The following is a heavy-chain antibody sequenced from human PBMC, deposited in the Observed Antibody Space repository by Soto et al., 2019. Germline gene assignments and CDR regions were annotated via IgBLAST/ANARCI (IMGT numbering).Heavy chain of an antibody. CDR2: ISYDGSNK. Sequence: GGSLRLSWAASEFNFRSYGMHWVRQAPGKGLEWVAVISYDGSNKYYADSVKGRFTISRDNSKNTLYLQMNSLRAEDTAVYYCAKDLASLDIVVVPAAMRGDYYYYYGLDVWGQGTTVTVS. V-gene: IGHV3-30*18. J-gene: IGHJ6*02. D-gene: IGHD2-2*03. CDR1: EFNFRSYG. CDR3: AKDLASLDIVVVPAAMRGDYYYYYGLDV.